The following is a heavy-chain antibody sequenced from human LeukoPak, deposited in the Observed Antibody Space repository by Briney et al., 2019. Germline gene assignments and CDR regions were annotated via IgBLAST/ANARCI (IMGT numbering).Heavy chain of an antibody. V-gene: IGHV3-48*02. CDR2: ISSSITTI. D-gene: IGHD6-13*01. J-gene: IGHJ3*02. CDR3: AREDRVVSGRAAVGTKAFDI. CDR1: GWPFTTYS. Sequence: GGPLRPSCEAPGWPFTTYSMTGFRKAPGKGLEGVSYISSSITTIFYADSVKGRFTISRDNAKNSLFLQMNGLRDEDTAVYYCAREDRVVSGRAAVGTKAFDIWGQGTMVTVST.